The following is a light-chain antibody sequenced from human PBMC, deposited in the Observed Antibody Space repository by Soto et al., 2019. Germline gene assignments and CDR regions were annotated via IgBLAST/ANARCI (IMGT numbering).Light chain of an antibody. V-gene: IGKV3-20*01. CDR3: QQYGSSPFT. Sequence: VLYQSPGTLSLSPGERATLSCRASQSVSSSYLGWYQQKPGQAPRLLIYGASRRATGIPDRFSGSGSGTDFTLTISRLEPEDFAVYYCQQYGSSPFTFGQGTRLEI. J-gene: IGKJ5*01. CDR1: QSVSSSY. CDR2: GAS.